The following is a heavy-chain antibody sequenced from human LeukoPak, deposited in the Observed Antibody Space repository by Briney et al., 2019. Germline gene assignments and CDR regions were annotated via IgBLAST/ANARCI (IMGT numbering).Heavy chain of an antibody. Sequence: GGSLRLSCAASGFTFSSYSMNWVRQAPGKGLEWVSSISSSSYIYYADSVKGRFTISRDNAKNSLYLQMNSLRAEDTAVYYCARDTGYSGYADAFDIWGQGTMVTVSS. CDR2: ISSSSYI. J-gene: IGHJ3*02. D-gene: IGHD5-12*01. V-gene: IGHV3-21*01. CDR1: GFTFSSYS. CDR3: ARDTGYSGYADAFDI.